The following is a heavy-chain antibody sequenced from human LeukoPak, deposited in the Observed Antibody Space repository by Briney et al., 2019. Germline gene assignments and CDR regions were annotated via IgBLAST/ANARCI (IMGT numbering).Heavy chain of an antibody. CDR1: GGSFSGYY. CDR2: INHSGST. CDR3: ARGRVAGKPNDY. Sequence: SETLPLTCAVYGGSFSGYYWSWIRQPPGKGLEWIGEINHSGSTNYNPSLKSRVTISVDTSKNQFSLKLSSVTAADTAVYYCARGRVAGKPNDYWGQGTLVTVSS. J-gene: IGHJ4*02. D-gene: IGHD6-19*01. V-gene: IGHV4-34*01.